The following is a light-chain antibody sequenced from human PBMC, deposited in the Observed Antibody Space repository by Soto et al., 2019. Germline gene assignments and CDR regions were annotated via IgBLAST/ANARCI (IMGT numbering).Light chain of an antibody. J-gene: IGKJ1*01. CDR2: KAS. CDR3: QHYNSYSEA. CDR1: QTISSW. V-gene: IGKV1-5*03. Sequence: DIQMTQSPSTLSGFVGDRVTITCRASQTISSWLAWYQQKPGKAPKLLIYKASTLKSGVPSRFSGSGSGTEFTLTISSLQPDDFATYYRQHYNSYSEAFGQGTKVALK.